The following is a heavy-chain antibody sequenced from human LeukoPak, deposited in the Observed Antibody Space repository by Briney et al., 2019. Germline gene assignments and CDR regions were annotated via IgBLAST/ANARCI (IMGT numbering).Heavy chain of an antibody. CDR3: AKDLVPSLTMIVVSPGDY. Sequence: PGGSLRLSCAASGFTFNSYAMSWVRQAPGKGLEWVSAISGSGGSTYYADSVKGRFTISRDNSKNTLYLQMNSLRAEDTAVYYCAKDLVPSLTMIVVSPGDYWGQGTLVTVSS. CDR1: GFTFNSYA. J-gene: IGHJ4*02. CDR2: ISGSGGST. V-gene: IGHV3-23*01. D-gene: IGHD3-22*01.